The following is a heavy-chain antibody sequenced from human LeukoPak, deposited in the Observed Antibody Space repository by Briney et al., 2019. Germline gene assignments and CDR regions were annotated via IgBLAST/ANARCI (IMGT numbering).Heavy chain of an antibody. J-gene: IGHJ4*02. D-gene: IGHD4-17*01. CDR3: ARLGTTVTTDY. CDR2: IYYRGST. V-gene: IGHV4-39*01. Sequence: SETLSLTCTVYGGSISSSSYYWGWIRQPPGKGLEWIGSIYYRGSTYYNPSLKSRVTISVDTSKNQLSLKLSSVTAADTAVYYCARLGTTVTTDYWGQGTLVTVSS. CDR1: GGSISSSSYY.